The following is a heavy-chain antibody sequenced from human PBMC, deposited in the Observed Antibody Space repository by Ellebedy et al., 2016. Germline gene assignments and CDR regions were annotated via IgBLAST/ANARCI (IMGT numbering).Heavy chain of an antibody. Sequence: GGSLRLSXAASGFTFSSYDMHWVRQATGKGLEWVSAIGTAGDTYYPGSVKGRFTISRENAKNSLYLQMNSLRAGDTAVYYCARGLSGSFAYYYYYYMDVWGKGTTVTVSS. V-gene: IGHV3-13*01. D-gene: IGHD1-26*01. CDR2: IGTAGDT. CDR3: ARGLSGSFAYYYYYYMDV. J-gene: IGHJ6*03. CDR1: GFTFSSYD.